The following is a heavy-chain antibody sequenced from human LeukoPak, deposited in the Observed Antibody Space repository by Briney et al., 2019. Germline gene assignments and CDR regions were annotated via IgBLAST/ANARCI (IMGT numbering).Heavy chain of an antibody. CDR1: GFTFSSYA. J-gene: IGHJ4*02. D-gene: IGHD3-16*01. Sequence: GGSLRLSCAASGFTFSSYAMHWVRQAPGKGLEWVAVISYDGSNKYYADSVKGRFPISRDNSKNTLYLQMNSLRAEDTAVYYCASLGGVFDYWGQGTLVTVSS. V-gene: IGHV3-30*04. CDR2: ISYDGSNK. CDR3: ASLGGVFDY.